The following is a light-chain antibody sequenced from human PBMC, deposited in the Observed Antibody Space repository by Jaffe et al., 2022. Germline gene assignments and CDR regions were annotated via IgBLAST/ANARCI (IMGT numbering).Light chain of an antibody. J-gene: IGKJ5*01. CDR2: AAS. Sequence: EIVLTQSPGTLSLSPGERATLSCRASQSVSSGYLAWYQQKPGQAPRLLIHAASNRATGIADRFSGSGSGTDFTLTISRLEPEDFAVYYCQQYGSSPITFGQGTRLEIK. V-gene: IGKV3-20*01. CDR1: QSVSSGY. CDR3: QQYGSSPIT.